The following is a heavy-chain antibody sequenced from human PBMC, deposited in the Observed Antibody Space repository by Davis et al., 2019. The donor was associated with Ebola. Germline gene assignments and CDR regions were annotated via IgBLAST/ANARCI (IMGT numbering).Heavy chain of an antibody. D-gene: IGHD2-2*01. CDR3: ARQLPYYSYGMDV. V-gene: IGHV3-23*01. Sequence: GESLKISCAASGFTFSSYSMNWVCQAPGKGLEWVSAISGSGGSTYYADSVKGRFTISRDNSKNTLYLQMNSLRAEDTAVYFCARQLPYYSYGMDVWGQGTTVTVSS. CDR2: ISGSGGST. J-gene: IGHJ6*02. CDR1: GFTFSSYS.